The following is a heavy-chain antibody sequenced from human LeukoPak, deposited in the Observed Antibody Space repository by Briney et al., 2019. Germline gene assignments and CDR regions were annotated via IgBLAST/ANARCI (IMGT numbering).Heavy chain of an antibody. Sequence: ASVKVSCKASGYTFTGYYIHWVRQAPGQGLEYMGWINPNSGGTNSAQKFRGRVTMTRDTSISTAYMEVNRLNSDDTAVYFCAYSPNPDFFDHWGQGTLVTVSS. V-gene: IGHV1-2*02. CDR3: AYSPNPDFFDH. CDR2: INPNSGGT. CDR1: GYTFTGYY. J-gene: IGHJ4*02. D-gene: IGHD2-15*01.